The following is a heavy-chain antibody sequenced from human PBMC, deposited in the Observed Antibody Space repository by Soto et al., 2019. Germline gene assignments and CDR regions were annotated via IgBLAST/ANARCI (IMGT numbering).Heavy chain of an antibody. D-gene: IGHD1-26*01. CDR3: ASERSAQYFDF. J-gene: IGHJ4*02. V-gene: IGHV1-69*06. CDR2: IIPTFGTP. CDR1: GGTFSSHG. Sequence: QVQLVQSGTVVQRRGSSVKVSCQASGGTFSSHGMAWVRQAPGQGLEWMGGIIPTFGTPTYAPKFQGRVTITADKSTNTAYMELSSLRSEDTDVYYCASERSAQYFDFWGQGTLITVSS.